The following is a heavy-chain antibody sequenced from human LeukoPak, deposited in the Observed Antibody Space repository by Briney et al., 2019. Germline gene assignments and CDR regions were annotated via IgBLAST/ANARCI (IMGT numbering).Heavy chain of an antibody. J-gene: IGHJ4*02. CDR3: ARGRSNGWFY. CDR2: IYTSGST. V-gene: IGHV4-61*02. CDR1: GDSISSGDYY. D-gene: IGHD2-8*01. Sequence: SETLSLTCTVSGDSISSGDYYWSWIRQPAGKGLEWIGRIYTSGSTNYNPSLKSRVTISVDTSKNQFSLKLSSVTAADTAVYYCARGRSNGWFYWGQGTLVTVSS.